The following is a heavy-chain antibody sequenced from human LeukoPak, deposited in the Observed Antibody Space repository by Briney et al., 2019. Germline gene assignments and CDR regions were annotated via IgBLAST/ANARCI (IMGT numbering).Heavy chain of an antibody. CDR3: ARGLYVGK. J-gene: IGHJ4*02. Sequence: GGSLRLSCAASGFTLSSYWMSWVRQAPGKGLEWVANIKQDGSEKYYVDSVKGRFTISRDNAKNSLYLQMSSLRAEDTAVYYCARGLYVGKWGQGTLVTVSS. CDR2: IKQDGSEK. D-gene: IGHD3-16*01. CDR1: GFTLSSYW. V-gene: IGHV3-7*01.